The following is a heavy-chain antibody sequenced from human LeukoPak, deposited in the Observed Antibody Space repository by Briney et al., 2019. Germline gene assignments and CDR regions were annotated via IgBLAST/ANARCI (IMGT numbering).Heavy chain of an antibody. CDR2: IYYSGST. CDR1: GGSISSSSYY. V-gene: IGHV4-39*02. CDR3: ARDSERRYYYGMDV. J-gene: IGHJ6*02. Sequence: SETLSLPCTVSGGSISSSSYYWGWIRQPPGKGLEWNGSIYYSGSTYYNPSLQSRVTISVDTSKNQFSLKLSSVTAADTAVYYCARDSERRYYYGMDVWGQGTTVTVSS.